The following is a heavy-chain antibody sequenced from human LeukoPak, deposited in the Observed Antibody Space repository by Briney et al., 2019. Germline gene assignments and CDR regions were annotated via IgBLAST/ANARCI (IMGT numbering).Heavy chain of an antibody. Sequence: ASVKVSCKASGYAFTGCYMHWVRQAPGQGLEWMGWINPNSGGTNYAQKFQGRVTMTRDTSISTAYMELSRLRSDDTAVYYCARGAGYGSGGPLYYFDYWGQGTLVTVSS. CDR3: ARGAGYGSGGPLYYFDY. CDR1: GYAFTGCY. J-gene: IGHJ4*02. V-gene: IGHV1-2*02. D-gene: IGHD3-10*01. CDR2: INPNSGGT.